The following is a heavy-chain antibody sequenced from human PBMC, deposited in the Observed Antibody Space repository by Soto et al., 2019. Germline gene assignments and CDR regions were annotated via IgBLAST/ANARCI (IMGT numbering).Heavy chain of an antibody. V-gene: IGHV1-18*01. D-gene: IGHD6-13*01. J-gene: IGHJ4*02. CDR3: AKGAAGIAGHVI. CDR2: VNTYNGNT. Sequence: ASVKVSCKASGYTFTSFGVNWVRQAPGQGLEWIGWVNTYNGNTKYSQKFQGRVTMTADTSTSTAYMEVGSLRSDDTAIYYCAKGAAGIAGHVIWGQGTPVTVSS. CDR1: GYTFTSFG.